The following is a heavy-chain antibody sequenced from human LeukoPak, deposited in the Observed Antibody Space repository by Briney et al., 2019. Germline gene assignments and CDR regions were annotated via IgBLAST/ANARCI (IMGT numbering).Heavy chain of an antibody. Sequence: ASVKVSCKPSGYTFTGYYMHWVRQAPGQGVEWMGWINPNSGGTTYAQKFQGRVTMTRDTAISTAYLELSRLRSDDAAVYYCARVGYSSSSGWFDPWGQGTLVTVSS. V-gene: IGHV1-2*02. CDR2: INPNSGGT. D-gene: IGHD6-6*01. J-gene: IGHJ5*02. CDR1: GYTFTGYY. CDR3: ARVGYSSSSGWFDP.